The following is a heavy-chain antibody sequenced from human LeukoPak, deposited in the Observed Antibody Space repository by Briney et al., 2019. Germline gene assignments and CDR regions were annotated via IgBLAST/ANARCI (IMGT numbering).Heavy chain of an antibody. CDR3: ARDRDYSGYERRGDY. D-gene: IGHD5-12*01. Sequence: GASVKVSCKASGYTFTSYGISWVRQAPGQGLEWMGWISAYNGNTIYAQKLQGRVTMTTDTSTSTAYMELRSLRSDDTAVYYCARDRDYSGYERRGDYWGQGTLVTVSS. CDR1: GYTFTSYG. J-gene: IGHJ4*02. CDR2: ISAYNGNT. V-gene: IGHV1-18*01.